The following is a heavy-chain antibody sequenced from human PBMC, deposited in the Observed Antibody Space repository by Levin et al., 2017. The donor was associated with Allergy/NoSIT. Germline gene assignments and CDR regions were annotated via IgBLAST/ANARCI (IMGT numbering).Heavy chain of an antibody. CDR3: ARGGPPNYDYNWGSYRDGYFDY. CDR2: IRNKAHGGTT. Sequence: AAGSLRLSCTGSGFTFGDYAMSWVRQAPGKGLEWVGFIRNKAHGGTTEYAASVKGRLTISRDDSKSIAYLQMNSLKPEDTAVYFCARGGPPNYDYNWGSYRDGYFDYWGQGTLVTVSS. J-gene: IGHJ4*02. CDR1: GFTFGDYA. D-gene: IGHD3-16*02. V-gene: IGHV3-49*04.